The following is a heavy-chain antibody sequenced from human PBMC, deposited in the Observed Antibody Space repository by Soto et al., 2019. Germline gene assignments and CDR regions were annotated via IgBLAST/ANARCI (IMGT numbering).Heavy chain of an antibody. D-gene: IGHD4-17*01. CDR2: IIPIFGIV. CDR1: GGTFSSYA. CDR3: ARCLYGDNRGYWFAP. J-gene: IGHJ5*02. V-gene: IGHV1-69*01. Sequence: QVQLVQSGAEVRKPGSSVNVSCKASGGTFSSYAISWVRQAPGQGLEWMGGIIPIFGIVNYAQKFQGRVTITADDSTRTAYMELSGLRSEDTAVYYCARCLYGDNRGYWFAPWGQGTLVTVSS.